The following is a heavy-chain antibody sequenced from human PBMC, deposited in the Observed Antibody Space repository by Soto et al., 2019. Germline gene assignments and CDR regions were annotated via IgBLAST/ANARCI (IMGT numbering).Heavy chain of an antibody. CDR2: ISSSSSYI. CDR3: ARDSTRGYADAFDI. Sequence: GGSLRLSCAASGFTFSSYSMNWVRQAPGKGLEWVSSISSSSSYIYYADSVKGRFTISRDNAKNSLYLQMNSLRAEDTAVYYCARDSTRGYADAFDIWGQGTMVTVSS. D-gene: IGHD3-22*01. J-gene: IGHJ3*02. V-gene: IGHV3-21*01. CDR1: GFTFSSYS.